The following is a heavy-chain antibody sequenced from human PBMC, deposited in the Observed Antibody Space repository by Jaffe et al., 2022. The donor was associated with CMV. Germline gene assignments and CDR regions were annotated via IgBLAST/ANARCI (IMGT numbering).Heavy chain of an antibody. D-gene: IGHD6-19*01. V-gene: IGHV3-9*01. J-gene: IGHJ6*02. CDR2: ISWNSGSI. CDR3: AKDRAVAGQYYYYYYGMDV. CDR1: GFTFDDYA. Sequence: EVQLVESGGGLVQPGRSLRLSCAASGFTFDDYAMHWVRQAPGKGLEWVSGISWNSGSIGYADSVKGRFTISRDNAKNSLYLQMNSLRAEDTALYYCAKDRAVAGQYYYYYYGMDVWGQGTTVTVSS.